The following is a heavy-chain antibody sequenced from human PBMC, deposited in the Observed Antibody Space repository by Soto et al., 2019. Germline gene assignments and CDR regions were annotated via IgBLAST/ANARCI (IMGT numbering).Heavy chain of an antibody. CDR3: TTAGGYYDSSGYYYVDY. CDR2: IKSKTDGGTT. CDR1: GFTFSNAW. V-gene: IGHV3-15*05. D-gene: IGHD3-22*01. Sequence: GGSLRLSCAASGFTFSNAWMSWVRQAPGKGLEWVVRIKSKTDGGTTDYAAPVEGRFTISRDDSKNTLYLQMNSVKTEDTAGDYCTTAGGYYDSSGYYYVDYWGQGTLVTVTS. J-gene: IGHJ4*02.